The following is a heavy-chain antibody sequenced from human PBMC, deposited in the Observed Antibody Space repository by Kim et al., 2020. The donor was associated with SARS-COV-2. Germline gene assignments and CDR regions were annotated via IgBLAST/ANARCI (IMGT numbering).Heavy chain of an antibody. J-gene: IGHJ4*02. V-gene: IGHV1-8*01. CDR3: ARGPYYYDSSGYYLGGW. Sequence: ASVKVSCKSSGYTFTSYDINWVRQATGQGLEWMGWMNPNSGNTGYAQKFQGRVTMTRNTSISTAYMELSSLRSEDTAVYYCARGPYYYDSSGYYLGGWWGQGTLVTVSS. CDR1: GYTFTSYD. D-gene: IGHD3-22*01. CDR2: MNPNSGNT.